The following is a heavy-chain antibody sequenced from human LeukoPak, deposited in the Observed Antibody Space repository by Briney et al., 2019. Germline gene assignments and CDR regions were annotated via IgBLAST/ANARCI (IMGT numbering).Heavy chain of an antibody. CDR1: GFTFSSYG. D-gene: IGHD3-22*01. J-gene: IGHJ6*03. CDR2: ISYDGSNK. CDR3: ARDPYSGNYGSYYYYYMDV. V-gene: IGHV3-30*03. Sequence: GGSLRLSCAASGFTFSSYGMHWVRQAPGKGLEWVAVISYDGSNKYYADSVKGRFTISRDNAKNSLYLQINSLGPEDTAVYFCARDPYSGNYGSYYYYYMDVWGKGTTVTVSS.